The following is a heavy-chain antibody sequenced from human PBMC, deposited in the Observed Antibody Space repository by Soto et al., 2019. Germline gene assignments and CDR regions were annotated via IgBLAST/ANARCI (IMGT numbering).Heavy chain of an antibody. Sequence: QVQLVESGGGVVQPGKSLRLACAASGFVFSRFGMHWVRQAPGKGLEWGAVIWYDGIDKYYVDSVKGRFTTSRDNSKNTVYLQMSSLGVDDTAAYYCVRDDGTAAAGTYYLYALDVWGSGTTLTVAP. CDR1: GFVFSRFG. CDR2: IWYDGIDK. V-gene: IGHV3-33*08. CDR3: VRDDGTAAAGTYYLYALDV. D-gene: IGHD6-13*01. J-gene: IGHJ6*04.